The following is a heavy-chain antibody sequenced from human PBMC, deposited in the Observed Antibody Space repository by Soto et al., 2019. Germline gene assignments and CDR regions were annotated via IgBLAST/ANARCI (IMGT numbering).Heavy chain of an antibody. V-gene: IGHV1-58*01. Sequence: QMQLVQSGPEVKKPGTSVKVSCKASGFTFTSSAVQWVRQARGQRLEWIGWIVVGSGNTNYEQKFQERVTITRDMXXSDAYRELSSLGSEDTAVYYCAAPRPYYYGSGSYWWGQGTLVTVSS. CDR3: AAPRPYYYGSGSYW. J-gene: IGHJ4*02. D-gene: IGHD3-10*01. CDR1: GFTFTSSA. CDR2: IVVGSGNT.